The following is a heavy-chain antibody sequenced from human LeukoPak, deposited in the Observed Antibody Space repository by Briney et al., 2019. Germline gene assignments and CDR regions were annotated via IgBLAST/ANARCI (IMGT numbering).Heavy chain of an antibody. Sequence: ASVKVSCKASGYTFTSYDVNWVRQATGQGLEWMGWMNPNSGNTGYARKFQGRVTMTRNTSISSAYMELSSLRSEDTAVYYCARGTSSWRFDPWGQGTLVTVSS. D-gene: IGHD6-13*01. V-gene: IGHV1-8*01. J-gene: IGHJ5*02. CDR1: GYTFTSYD. CDR2: MNPNSGNT. CDR3: ARGTSSWRFDP.